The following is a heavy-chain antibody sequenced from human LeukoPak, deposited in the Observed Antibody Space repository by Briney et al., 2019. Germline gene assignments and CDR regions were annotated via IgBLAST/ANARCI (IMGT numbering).Heavy chain of an antibody. V-gene: IGHV6-1*01. Sequence: SQTLSLTCAISGDSVSGNSTAYNWIRQSPSRGLEWLGRTYYWSKWYNDYALSVKSRITFNPDTSKNQLSLHLNSVTPEDTAVYYCARGGQGDGYSADEAFDFWGQGTMVTVSS. D-gene: IGHD5-24*01. CDR2: TYYWSKWYN. CDR3: ARGGQGDGYSADEAFDF. J-gene: IGHJ3*01. CDR1: GDSVSGNSTA.